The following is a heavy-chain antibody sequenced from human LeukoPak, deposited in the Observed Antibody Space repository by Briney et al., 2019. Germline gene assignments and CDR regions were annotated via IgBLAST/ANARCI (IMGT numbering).Heavy chain of an antibody. Sequence: GGSLRLSRVGSGFTFSRVGMQWVRQAPGKGLEWVAVIHNDGTMGQYADTVQGRFNISNDNSQDTLYLQMNSLRDDDTAVYYCAKEGEPFRGYLDVWGKGTTVIVSS. CDR2: IHNDGTMG. V-gene: IGHV3-33*03. CDR3: AKEGEPFRGYLDV. CDR1: GFTFSRVG. D-gene: IGHD1-14*01. J-gene: IGHJ6*03.